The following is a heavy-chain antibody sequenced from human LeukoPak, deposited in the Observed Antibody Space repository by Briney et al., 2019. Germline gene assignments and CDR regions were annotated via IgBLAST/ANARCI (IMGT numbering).Heavy chain of an antibody. CDR2: IIPIFGTA. D-gene: IGHD2-2*01. Sequence: SVKVSCKASGGTFSKYVIRWVRQAPGQGLEWMGGIIPIFGTANYAQKFQGRVTITADESTSTAYMELSSLRPEDTAVYYCARDIVVVPAAMPMDVWGQGTTVTVSS. V-gene: IGHV1-69*01. CDR3: ARDIVVVPAAMPMDV. CDR1: GGTFSKYV. J-gene: IGHJ6*02.